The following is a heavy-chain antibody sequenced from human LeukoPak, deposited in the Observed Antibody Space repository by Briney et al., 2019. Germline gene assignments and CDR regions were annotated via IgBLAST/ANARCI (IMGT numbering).Heavy chain of an antibody. V-gene: IGHV4-39*07. D-gene: IGHD6-19*01. CDR1: GGSTSSANYY. J-gene: IGHJ3*01. Sequence: SETLSLTCTVSGGSTSSANYYWSWIRQSPGKGLQWIGEIHHSGSTNENSSLKNRLTLLVDTSKNQFSLKLSSVTAADTALYYCARRPEKWLVTKNDAFDVWGHGTMVT. CDR3: ARRPEKWLVTKNDAFDV. CDR2: IHHSGST.